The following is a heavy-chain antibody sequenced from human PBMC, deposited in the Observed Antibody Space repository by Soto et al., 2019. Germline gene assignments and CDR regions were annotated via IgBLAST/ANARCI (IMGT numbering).Heavy chain of an antibody. V-gene: IGHV1-2*02. CDR1: GYTFTGYY. J-gene: IGHJ6*02. D-gene: IGHD3-10*02. CDR2: ISPNSGGT. Sequence: ASVKVSCKVSGYTFTGYYIRWVRQAPGQGLEWMGWISPNSGGTNYAQKFQGRVTMTRDTSTTTAYMELSTLRSDDTAVYYGAGDTLVRGVTIYHYYGLDVWGQGTTVTVSS. CDR3: AGDTLVRGVTIYHYYGLDV.